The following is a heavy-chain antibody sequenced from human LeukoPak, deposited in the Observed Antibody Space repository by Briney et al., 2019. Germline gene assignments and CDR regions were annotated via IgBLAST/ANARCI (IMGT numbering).Heavy chain of an antibody. D-gene: IGHD2-2*01. V-gene: IGHV5-51*01. CDR2: IYPGDSDT. CDR1: GYSFTSYW. Sequence: GESLKISCKGSGYSFTSYWIGWVRQMPGKGLEWMGIIYPGDSDTRYSPSFQGQVTTSADKSISTAYLQWSSLKASDTAMYYCARRLGYCSSTSCSLFDYWGQGTLVTVSS. CDR3: ARRLGYCSSTSCSLFDY. J-gene: IGHJ4*02.